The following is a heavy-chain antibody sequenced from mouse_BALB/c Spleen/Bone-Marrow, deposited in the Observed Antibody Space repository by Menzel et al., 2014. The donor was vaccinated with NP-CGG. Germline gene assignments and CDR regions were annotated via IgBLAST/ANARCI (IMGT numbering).Heavy chain of an antibody. V-gene: IGHV3-5*02. Sequence: DVKLVESGPGLVKPSQTVSLTCTVTGISITTGNYRWSWIRQFPGNKLEWIVYIYYSGTITYNPSLTRRTTITRDTSKNQFFLKMNSLADEDTANCSCAGYGSYFDDWGPGTTLTVSS. CDR1: GISITTGNYR. J-gene: IGHJ2*01. CDR2: IYYSGTI. D-gene: IGHD2-1*01. CDR3: AGYGSYFDD.